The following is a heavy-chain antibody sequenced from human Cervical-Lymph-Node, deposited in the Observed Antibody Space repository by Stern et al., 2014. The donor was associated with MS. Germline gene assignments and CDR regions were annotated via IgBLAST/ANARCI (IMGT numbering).Heavy chain of an antibody. CDR1: GFSLRTSGEG. D-gene: IGHD3-22*01. J-gene: IGHJ4*02. Sequence: QITLKESGPTLVKPTQTLTLTCTFSGFSLRTSGEGVGWIRQPPGKTLEWLALIYWDDDRLYNQSLKSRLTITKDTSKSQVVLTMTNMDPVDTATYYCAHRRYDYRDNPRTRSFDYWGQGTLVTVSS. V-gene: IGHV2-5*02. CDR2: IYWDDDR. CDR3: AHRRYDYRDNPRTRSFDY.